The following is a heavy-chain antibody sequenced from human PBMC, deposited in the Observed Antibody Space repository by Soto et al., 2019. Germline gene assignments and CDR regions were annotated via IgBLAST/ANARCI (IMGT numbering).Heavy chain of an antibody. D-gene: IGHD3-3*01. CDR2: MNPNSGNT. V-gene: IGHV1-8*01. CDR3: ARGAIFGVAKKYYFDY. J-gene: IGHJ4*02. Sequence: ASVKVSCEACGDSFTSYDINWVRQATGQGLEWMGWMNPNSGNTGYAQKFQGRVTMTRNTSISTAYMELSSLRSEDTAVYYCARGAIFGVAKKYYFDYWGQGTLVTVSS. CDR1: GDSFTSYD.